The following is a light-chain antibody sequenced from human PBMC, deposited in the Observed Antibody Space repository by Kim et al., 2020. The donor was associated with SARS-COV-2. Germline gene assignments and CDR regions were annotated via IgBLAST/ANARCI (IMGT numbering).Light chain of an antibody. CDR1: QSVRSN. Sequence: EIVMTQSPATLSVSPGERATLSCRARQSVRSNLAWYQHKPGQAPRPLIYDASTRATGIPARFSGSGSGTEFALTINSLQSEDLAVYFCQRYNDWRAFGQGTKVDIK. V-gene: IGKV3-15*01. J-gene: IGKJ1*01. CDR2: DAS. CDR3: QRYNDWRA.